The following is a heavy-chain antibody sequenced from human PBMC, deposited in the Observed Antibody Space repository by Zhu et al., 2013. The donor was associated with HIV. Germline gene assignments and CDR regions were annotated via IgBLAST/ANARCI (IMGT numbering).Heavy chain of an antibody. CDR2: INPNSGGT. J-gene: IGHJ6*02. Sequence: QVQLVQSGAEVKKPGASVKVSCKASGYTFTGYYMHWVRQAPGQGLEWMGWINPNSGGTNYAQKFQGWVTMTRDTSISTAYMELSRLRSDDTAVYYCARDQRMGVDTAMENYYGMDVWGQGTTVTVSS. CDR3: ARDQRMGVDTAMENYYGMDV. CDR1: GYTFTGYY. V-gene: IGHV1-2*04. D-gene: IGHD5-18*01.